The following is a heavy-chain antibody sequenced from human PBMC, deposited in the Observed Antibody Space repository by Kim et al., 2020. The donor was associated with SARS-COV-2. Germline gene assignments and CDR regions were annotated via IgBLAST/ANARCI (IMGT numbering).Heavy chain of an antibody. CDR1: GGSISSSSYY. Sequence: SETLSLTCTVSGGSISSSSYYWGWIRQPPGKGLEWIGSIYYSGSTYYNPSLKSRVTISVDTSKNQFSLKLSSVTAADTAVYYCARGTARRWENRDAFDIWGQGTMVTVSS. CDR3: ARGTARRWENRDAFDI. CDR2: IYYSGST. D-gene: IGHD6-6*01. V-gene: IGHV4-39*01. J-gene: IGHJ3*02.